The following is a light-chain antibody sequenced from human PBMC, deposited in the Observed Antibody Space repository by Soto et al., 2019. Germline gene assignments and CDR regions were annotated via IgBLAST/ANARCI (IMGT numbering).Light chain of an antibody. V-gene: IGLV1-40*01. CDR3: QSYDNSVL. CDR2: GNT. J-gene: IGLJ3*02. CDR1: SSNLGANYD. Sequence: QAVVTQPPSVSGAPGQRVTISCTGSSSNLGANYDVQWYQQIPGTAPKLLIYGNTNRPSGVPDRFSASKSGTSASLTIIGLQAEDEADYYCQSYDNSVLFGGGTQLTVL.